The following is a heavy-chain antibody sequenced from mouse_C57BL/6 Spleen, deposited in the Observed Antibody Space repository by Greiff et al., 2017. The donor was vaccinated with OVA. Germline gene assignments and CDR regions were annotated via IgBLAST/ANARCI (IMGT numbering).Heavy chain of an antibody. Sequence: VVKPGASVKISCKASVYTFTDYYMNWVKQSHGKSLEWIGDINPNNGGTSYNQKFKGKATLTVDKSSSTAYMELRSLTSEDSAVYYCARTGPYAMDYWGQGTSVTVSS. CDR3: ARTGPYAMDY. V-gene: IGHV1-26*01. CDR1: VYTFTDYY. D-gene: IGHD4-1*01. CDR2: INPNNGGT. J-gene: IGHJ4*01.